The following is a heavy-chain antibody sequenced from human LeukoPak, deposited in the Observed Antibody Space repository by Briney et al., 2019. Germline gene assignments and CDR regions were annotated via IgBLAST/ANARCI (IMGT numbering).Heavy chain of an antibody. D-gene: IGHD3-22*01. CDR1: GFTFSSYS. Sequence: PGGSLRLSCAASGFTFSSYSMNWVRQAPGKGLEWVSYISSSSSTIYYADSVKGRFTISRDNAKNSLYLQMNSLRAEDTAVYYCARDSRPLIIATDAFDIWGQGTMVTVSS. J-gene: IGHJ3*02. CDR3: ARDSRPLIIATDAFDI. V-gene: IGHV3-48*01. CDR2: ISSSSSTI.